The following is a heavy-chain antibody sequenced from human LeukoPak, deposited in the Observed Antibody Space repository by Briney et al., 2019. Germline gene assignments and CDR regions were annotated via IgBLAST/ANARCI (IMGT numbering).Heavy chain of an antibody. CDR1: GFSLTTTGVG. CDR2: IYWDDDK. Sequence: SGPTLVKPTQTLTLTCTFSGFSLTTTGVGVGWIRQPPGKALEWLGIIYWDDDKRYSPSLKSRLTITKDNSNNRVILSMTNMDPLDTGTYYCARRHPLGALDVWGKGTTVSVSS. J-gene: IGHJ6*04. D-gene: IGHD7-27*01. V-gene: IGHV2-5*02. CDR3: ARRHPLGALDV.